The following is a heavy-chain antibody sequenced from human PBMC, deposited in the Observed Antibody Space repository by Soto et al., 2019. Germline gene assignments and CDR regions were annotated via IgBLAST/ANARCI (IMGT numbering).Heavy chain of an antibody. J-gene: IGHJ6*02. CDR3: ARGGEPRVYYVMDV. Sequence: QVQLVQSGAEVKKPGASVKVSCKASGYTFTSYDINWVRQATGQGLEWMGWMNPNSGNTGYEQKFQGGVTMTRNTSISTADMELSSLRSEDTSAYYCARGGEPRVYYVMDVWGQGTTVTVSS. D-gene: IGHD2-21*01. CDR1: GYTFTSYD. V-gene: IGHV1-8*01. CDR2: MNPNSGNT.